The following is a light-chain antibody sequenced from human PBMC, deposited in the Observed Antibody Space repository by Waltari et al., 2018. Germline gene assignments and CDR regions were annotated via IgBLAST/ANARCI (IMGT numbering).Light chain of an antibody. J-gene: IGLJ3*02. V-gene: IGLV2-14*01. Sequence: QSALTQPASVSGSPGQSITISCTGSSSDIGSYNSVSWYQQHPDKAPKLIIYDVSERPSGVSNRFSASKSGDTASLTISGLQAEDEADYYCSSYTSSNTWVFGGGTKVTVL. CDR2: DVS. CDR1: SSDIGSYNS. CDR3: SSYTSSNTWV.